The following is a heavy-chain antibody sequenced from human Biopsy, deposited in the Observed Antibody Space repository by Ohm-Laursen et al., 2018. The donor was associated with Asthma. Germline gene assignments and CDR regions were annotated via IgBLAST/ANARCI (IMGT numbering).Heavy chain of an antibody. D-gene: IGHD3-10*01. CDR2: ISVYNGNT. J-gene: IGHJ6*02. CDR1: GYTFNSAG. Sequence: ASVKVSCKTSGYTFNSAGITWVRQAPGQGLEWMGWISVYNGNTKVAQKLQDKVTMITDTSTSTAFMELRSLRSDDTAVYFCAGAVYYSLYYGIDVWGQGTTVTVS. V-gene: IGHV1-18*01. CDR3: AGAVYYSLYYGIDV.